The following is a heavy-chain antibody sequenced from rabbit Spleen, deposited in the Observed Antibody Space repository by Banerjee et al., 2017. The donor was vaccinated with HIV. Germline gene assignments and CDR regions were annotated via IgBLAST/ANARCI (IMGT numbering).Heavy chain of an antibody. CDR2: IGTTSNSR. J-gene: IGHJ3*01. CDR3: ARDFPYRNNDPNNDL. V-gene: IGHV1S40*01. CDR1: GFSFSGSYY. Sequence: QSLQESGGGLVQPEGSLTLTCTASGFSFSGSYYMCWVRQAPGKGLEWIGCIGTTSNSRWYASWVNGRFTISKTSSTTVTLQMTSLTAADTATYFCARDFPYRNNDPNNDLWGQGTLVTVS. D-gene: IGHD2-1*01.